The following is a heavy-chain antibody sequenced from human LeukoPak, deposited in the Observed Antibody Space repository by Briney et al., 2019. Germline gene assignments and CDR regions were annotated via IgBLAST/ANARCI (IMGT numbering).Heavy chain of an antibody. J-gene: IGHJ4*02. CDR1: GFTFSYYG. D-gene: IGHD2-15*01. V-gene: IGHV3-33*03. CDR3: AKEGWQEVDY. Sequence: PGRSLRLSCAASGFTFSYYGMLWVRQAPGKGLEWVAVIWYDGSNKYYADSVKGRFTISRDKSKNTLYLQMNSLRADDTAVYYCAKEGWQEVDYWGQGTLVTVSS. CDR2: IWYDGSNK.